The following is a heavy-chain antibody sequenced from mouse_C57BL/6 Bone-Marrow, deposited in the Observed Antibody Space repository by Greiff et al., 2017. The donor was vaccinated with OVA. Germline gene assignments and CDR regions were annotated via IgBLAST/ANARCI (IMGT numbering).Heavy chain of an antibody. J-gene: IGHJ3*01. CDR2: IDPSDSYT. CDR3: ARSVGPPFAY. D-gene: IGHD6-1*01. CDR1: GYTFTSYW. Sequence: QVQLKQPGAELVRPGTSVKLSCKASGYTFTSYWMHWVKQRPGQGLEWIGVIDPSDSYTNYNQKFKGKATLTVDTSSSTAYMQLSSLTSEDSAVYYCARSVGPPFAYWGQGTLVTVSA. V-gene: IGHV1-59*01.